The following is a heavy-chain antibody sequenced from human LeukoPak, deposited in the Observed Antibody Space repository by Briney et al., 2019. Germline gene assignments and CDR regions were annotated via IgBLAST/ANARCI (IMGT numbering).Heavy chain of an antibody. D-gene: IGHD5-18*01. J-gene: IGHJ6*03. CDR2: ISWDGGST. V-gene: IGHV3-43D*03. CDR1: GFTFGDYA. Sequence: GGSLRLSCAASGFTFGDYAMHWVRQAPGKGLEWVSLISWDGGSTYYADSVKGRFTISRDNSKNSLYLQMNSLRAEDTALYYCAKDSGHSYGYVDYMDVWGKGTTVTVSS. CDR3: AKDSGHSYGYVDYMDV.